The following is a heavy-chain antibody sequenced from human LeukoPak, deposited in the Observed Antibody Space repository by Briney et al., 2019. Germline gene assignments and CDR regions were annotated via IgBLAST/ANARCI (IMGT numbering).Heavy chain of an antibody. CDR1: GYPFSASG. J-gene: IGHJ4*02. CDR3: ARGGADNNLLDF. D-gene: IGHD1-26*01. V-gene: IGHV1-18*01. CDR2: VDANDGDT. Sequence: ASVKVSCKTSGYPFSASGLTWMRQSPGQRLEWMGCVDANDGDTSYAQNFQGRITMTTDAATRTAYMELRSLRSDDTAVYDCARGGADNNLLDFWGQGTLVTVSS.